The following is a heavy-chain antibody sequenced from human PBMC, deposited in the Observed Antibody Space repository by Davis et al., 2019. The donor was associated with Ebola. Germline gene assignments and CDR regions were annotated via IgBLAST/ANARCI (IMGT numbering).Heavy chain of an antibody. CDR3: AHRPDIYCSSTSCFNWFDP. CDR1: GFSLSTSGVG. J-gene: IGHJ5*02. CDR2: IYWNDDK. V-gene: IGHV2-5*01. Sequence: SGPTLVKPTQTLTLTCTFSGFSLSTSGVGVGWIRQPPGKALEWLALIYWNDDKRYSPSLKSRLTITKDTSKNQVVLTMTNMDPVDTATYYCAHRPDIYCSSTSCFNWFDPWGQGTLVTVSS. D-gene: IGHD2-2*01.